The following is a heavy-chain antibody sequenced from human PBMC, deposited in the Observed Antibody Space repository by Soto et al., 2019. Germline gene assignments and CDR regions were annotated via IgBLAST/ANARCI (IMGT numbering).Heavy chain of an antibody. CDR1: GFTFSSYW. CDR2: IKQDGSEK. Sequence: GGSLRLSCAASGFTFSSYWMSWVRKAPGKGLEWVANIKQDGSEKYYVDSVKGRFTISRDNAKNSLYLQMNSLRAEDTAVYYCARRIAAQNYGMDVWGQGTTVTVSS. J-gene: IGHJ6*02. V-gene: IGHV3-7*03. D-gene: IGHD6-6*01. CDR3: ARRIAAQNYGMDV.